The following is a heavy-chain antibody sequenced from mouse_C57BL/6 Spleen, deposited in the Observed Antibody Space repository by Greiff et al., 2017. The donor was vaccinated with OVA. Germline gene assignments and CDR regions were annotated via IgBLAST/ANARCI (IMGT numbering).Heavy chain of an antibody. CDR2: IDPENGDT. Sequence: EVQLQQSGAELVRPGASVKLSCTASGFNIKDDYMHWVKQRPEQGLEWIGWIDPENGDTEYASKFQGKATITADTSSNTAYLQLSSLTSEDTAVYYCTTLTVVATDYFDYWGQGTTLTVSS. CDR3: TTLTVVATDYFDY. J-gene: IGHJ2*01. CDR1: GFNIKDDY. D-gene: IGHD1-1*01. V-gene: IGHV14-4*01.